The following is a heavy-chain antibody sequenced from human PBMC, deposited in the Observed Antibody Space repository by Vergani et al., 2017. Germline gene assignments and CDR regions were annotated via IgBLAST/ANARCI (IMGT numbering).Heavy chain of an antibody. Sequence: QVQLQESGPGLVKPSETLSLTCTVSGGSISSYYWSWIRQPPGKGLEWIGYIYYSGSTNYNPSLKSRVTISVDTSKNQFSLKLSSVTAADTAVYYCARIGIAAANFAYWGQGTLVTVSS. CDR1: GGSISSYY. CDR3: ARIGIAAANFAY. J-gene: IGHJ4*02. V-gene: IGHV4-59*01. D-gene: IGHD6-13*01. CDR2: IYYSGST.